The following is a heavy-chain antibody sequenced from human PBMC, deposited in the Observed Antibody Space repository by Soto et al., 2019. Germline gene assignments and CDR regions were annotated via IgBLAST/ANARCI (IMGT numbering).Heavy chain of an antibody. J-gene: IGHJ4*02. D-gene: IGHD6-19*01. CDR1: GGSMSSSDYY. Sequence: SETLSLTCAVSGGSMSSSDYYWGWIRQPPGKGLEWIGTIYYSGSTYYNPSLQSRVAISVDTSKNQFSLKLKSVTAADTAIYYCARRTVNIRTFYSGLKTHCFDYWGQGAPVTVSS. V-gene: IGHV4-39*01. CDR3: ARRTVNIRTFYSGLKTHCFDY. CDR2: IYYSGST.